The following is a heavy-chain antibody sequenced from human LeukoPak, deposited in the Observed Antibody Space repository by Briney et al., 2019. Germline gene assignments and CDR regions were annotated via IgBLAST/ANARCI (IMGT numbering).Heavy chain of an antibody. J-gene: IGHJ5*02. D-gene: IGHD3-16*01. Sequence: ASVKVSCKTSGYTFTSYYMHWVRQAPGQGLEWMGIINPSGGSTSYAQKFQGRVTMTRDTPTSTVYMELSSLRSEDTAVYYCARESPGGLGFDPWGQGTRVTVSS. CDR1: GYTFTSYY. V-gene: IGHV1-46*01. CDR2: INPSGGST. CDR3: ARESPGGLGFDP.